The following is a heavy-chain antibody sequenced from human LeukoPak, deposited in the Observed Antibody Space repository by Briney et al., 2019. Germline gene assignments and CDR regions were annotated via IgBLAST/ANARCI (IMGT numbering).Heavy chain of an antibody. Sequence: GASVKVSCKASGYNFTTFYMHWVRQAPGQGLQWMGMIDPSDGDTTYAQNFQGRITMTRDMSTTTVYMEMSSLTYEDTAVYYCARVTASYDGSELDWGQGTLVTVSS. J-gene: IGHJ4*02. CDR2: IDPSDGDT. CDR3: ARVTASYDGSELD. CDR1: GYNFTTFY. V-gene: IGHV1-46*01. D-gene: IGHD3-22*01.